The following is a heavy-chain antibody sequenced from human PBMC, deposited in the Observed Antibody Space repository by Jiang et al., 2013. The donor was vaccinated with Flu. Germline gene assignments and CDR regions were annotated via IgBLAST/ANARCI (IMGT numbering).Heavy chain of an antibody. CDR3: ARSLKGKQWLAGYYFDY. Sequence: GLVKPSETLSLTCTVSGGSISSYYWSWIRQPPGKGLEWIGYIYYSGSTNYNPSLKSRVTISVDTSKNQFSLKLSSVTAADTAVYYCARSLKGKQWLAGYYFDYWGQGTLVTVSS. V-gene: IGHV4-59*01. CDR1: GGSISSYY. J-gene: IGHJ4*02. D-gene: IGHD6-19*01. CDR2: IYYSGST.